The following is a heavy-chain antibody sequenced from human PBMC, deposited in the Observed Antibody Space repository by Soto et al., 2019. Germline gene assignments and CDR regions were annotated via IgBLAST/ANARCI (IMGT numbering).Heavy chain of an antibody. CDR2: IYYSGST. J-gene: IGHJ6*02. CDR1: GGSISSYY. Sequence: SETLSLTCTVSGGSISSYYWSWIRQPPGKGLEWIGYIYYSGSTNYNPSLKSRVTISVDTSKNQFSLKLSSVTAADTAVYYCARGSDSYGRLYGMDVWGQGTTVTVSS. D-gene: IGHD5-18*01. CDR3: ARGSDSYGRLYGMDV. V-gene: IGHV4-59*01.